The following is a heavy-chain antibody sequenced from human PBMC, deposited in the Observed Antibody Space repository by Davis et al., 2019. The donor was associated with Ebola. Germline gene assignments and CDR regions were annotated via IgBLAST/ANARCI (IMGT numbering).Heavy chain of an antibody. CDR3: AKDTSNIWFDI. J-gene: IGHJ3*02. D-gene: IGHD1-26*01. CDR2: FCTSGDT. V-gene: IGHV3-23*01. Sequence: PGGSLRLSCAASGFIFRNYVMSWVRQAPGKGLEWVSTFCTSGDTYSADSVKGRFTISRDNSRNTLYLQMNSLRVEDTAIYYCAKDTSNIWFDIWGQGTMVTVSS. CDR1: GFIFRNYV.